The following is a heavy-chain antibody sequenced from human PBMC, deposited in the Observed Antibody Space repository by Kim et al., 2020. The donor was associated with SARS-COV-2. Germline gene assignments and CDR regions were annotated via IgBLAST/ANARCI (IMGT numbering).Heavy chain of an antibody. CDR1: GFTVSRNY. D-gene: IGHD3-9*01. Sequence: GGSLRLSCAASGFTVSRNYISWVRQAPGKGLEWVSVLSSGGSTYYADSVKGRSTISRHNAKNTLYLQMNHLRAEDTAVYYCARAYDILTGYRDAFDIWGQGTRGTVS. V-gene: IGHV3-53*01. CDR2: LSSGGST. J-gene: IGHJ3*02. CDR3: ARAYDILTGYRDAFDI.